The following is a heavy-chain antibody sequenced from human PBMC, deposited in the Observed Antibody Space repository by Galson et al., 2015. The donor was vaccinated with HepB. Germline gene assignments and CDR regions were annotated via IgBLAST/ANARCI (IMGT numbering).Heavy chain of an antibody. D-gene: IGHD2-15*01. Sequence: SLRLSCAASRFTFSSYAMHWVRQAPGKGLDWVAVISFDGSNKYDADSVKGRFTISRDNSKNTLNLQMNSLRAEDTAVYYCARSSQDGFDIWGQGTMVTVSS. J-gene: IGHJ3*02. CDR2: ISFDGSNK. CDR3: ARSSQDGFDI. CDR1: RFTFSSYA. V-gene: IGHV3-30-3*01.